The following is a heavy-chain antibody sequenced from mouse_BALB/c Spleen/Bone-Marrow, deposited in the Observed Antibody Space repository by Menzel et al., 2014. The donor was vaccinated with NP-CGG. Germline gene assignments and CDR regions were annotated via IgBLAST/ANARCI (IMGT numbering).Heavy chain of an antibody. Sequence: QVQLQQSGAELVKPGASVKLSCKASGYTFTSYYLYWVKQRPGQGLEWIGEINPGNGGTNFNERFKSKASLTVDKSSSTAYMQLNSLTSEDSAVYYCTRRSLLSDYYSMDYWGQGTSVTVSS. V-gene: IGHV1S81*02. CDR1: GYTFTSYY. J-gene: IGHJ4*01. CDR3: TRRSLLSDYYSMDY. D-gene: IGHD2-10*01. CDR2: INPGNGGT.